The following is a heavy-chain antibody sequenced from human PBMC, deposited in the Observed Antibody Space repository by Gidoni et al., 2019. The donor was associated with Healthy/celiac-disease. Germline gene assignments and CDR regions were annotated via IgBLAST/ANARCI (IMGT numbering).Heavy chain of an antibody. Sequence: QVQLQQWGAGLLKPSETLSLTCALYGGSFSGYYWSWIRQPPGKGLEWIGEINHSGSTNYNPSLKSRVTISVDTSKNQFSLKLSSVTAADTAVYYCARGGGGYDPLGAYWGQGTLVTVSS. D-gene: IGHD5-12*01. CDR2: INHSGST. V-gene: IGHV4-34*01. CDR3: ARGGGGYDPLGAY. CDR1: GGSFSGYY. J-gene: IGHJ4*02.